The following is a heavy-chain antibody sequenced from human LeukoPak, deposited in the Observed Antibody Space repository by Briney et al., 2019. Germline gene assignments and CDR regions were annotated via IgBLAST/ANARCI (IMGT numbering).Heavy chain of an antibody. CDR2: LSDSGGGT. J-gene: IGHJ4*02. CDR3: AKDSRYSGSYDY. V-gene: IGHV3-23*01. Sequence: GGSLRLSCAASGFSLSSYGMTWVRQAPGKGLEWVSTLSDSGGGTYYADSVKGRFTISRDNSRNTLYLQMNSLRAEDTAVYYCAKDSRYSGSYDYWGQGTLVTVSS. D-gene: IGHD1-26*01. CDR1: GFSLSSYG.